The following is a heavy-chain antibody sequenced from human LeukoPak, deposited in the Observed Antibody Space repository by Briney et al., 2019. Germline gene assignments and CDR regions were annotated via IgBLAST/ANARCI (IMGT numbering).Heavy chain of an antibody. CDR2: ISWNSGSI. CDR1: GFTFDDYA. J-gene: IGHJ4*02. V-gene: IGHV3-9*01. Sequence: GGSLRLSCAASGFTFDDYAMHWVRQAPGKGLEWVSGISWNSGSIGYADSVKGRFTISRDNAKNSLYLQMNSLRAEDTAVYYCAKIVVVTAIPFFDYWGQGTLVTVSS. CDR3: AKIVVVTAIPFFDY. D-gene: IGHD2-21*02.